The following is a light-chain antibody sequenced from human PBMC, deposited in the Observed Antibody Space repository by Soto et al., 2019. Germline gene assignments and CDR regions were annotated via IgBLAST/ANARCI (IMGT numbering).Light chain of an antibody. Sequence: EIVMTQSPATLSVSPGERATLSCRASQSVSSTLAWYQQQPGQAPRLLLYGASTRATGIPARFSGSGSGTEFTLTISSLQSEDFAVYYCQQYNNWPWITFGQGTRLEIK. J-gene: IGKJ5*01. CDR3: QQYNNWPWIT. CDR2: GAS. V-gene: IGKV3-15*01. CDR1: QSVSST.